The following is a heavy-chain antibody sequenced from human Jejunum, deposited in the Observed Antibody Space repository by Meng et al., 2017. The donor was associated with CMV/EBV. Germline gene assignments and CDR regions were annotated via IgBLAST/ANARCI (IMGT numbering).Heavy chain of an antibody. CDR1: GFTFSTYS. CDR2: IKYDGSRE. V-gene: IGHV3-74*01. J-gene: IGHJ4*02. D-gene: IGHD1-26*01. CDR3: ARDKWELYSDY. Sequence: AASGFTFSTYSMHWVRQAPGKGLEWVSHIKYDGSRENYADSVKGRFAISRDNTKNMLSLQMNSLRAEDTAVYYCARDKWELYSDYWGQGALVTVSS.